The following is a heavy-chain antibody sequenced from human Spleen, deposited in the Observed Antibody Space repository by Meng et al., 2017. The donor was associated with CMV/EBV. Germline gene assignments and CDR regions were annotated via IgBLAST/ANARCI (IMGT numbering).Heavy chain of an antibody. J-gene: IGHJ4*02. CDR1: GYTFTRYY. D-gene: IGHD2-21*02. V-gene: IGHV1-2*02. Sequence: ASVKVSCKASGYTFTRYYIHWVRQAPGQGLEWMGWINPSSGATDYTQKFRGRVTVTSDTSIRTAYMELSGLTSDDTAVYYCGREFPRWGLEFDYWGQGTLVTVSS. CDR2: INPSSGAT. CDR3: GREFPRWGLEFDY.